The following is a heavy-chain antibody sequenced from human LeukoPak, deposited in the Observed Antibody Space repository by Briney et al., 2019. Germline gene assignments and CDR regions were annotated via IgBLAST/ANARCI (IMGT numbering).Heavy chain of an antibody. V-gene: IGHV3-21*01. D-gene: IGHD4-11*01. CDR3: ARDRDDYPYY. CDR1: GFTFSSYS. J-gene: IGHJ4*02. CDR2: ISSSSSYI. Sequence: GGSLRLSCAASGFTFSSYSMNWVRQAPGKGLEWVSSISSSSSYIYYAGSVKGRFTISRDNAKNSLSLQMNSLRAEDTAVYYCARDRDDYPYYWGQGTLVTVSS.